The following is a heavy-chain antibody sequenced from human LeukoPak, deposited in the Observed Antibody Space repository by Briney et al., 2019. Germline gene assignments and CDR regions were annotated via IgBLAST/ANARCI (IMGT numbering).Heavy chain of an antibody. J-gene: IGHJ4*02. D-gene: IGHD1-26*01. V-gene: IGHV4-59*01. Sequence: PSETLSLTCTVSGGSISSYYWSWIRQPPGKGLEWIGYIYYSGSTNYNPSLKSRVTISVDTSKNQFSLKLSSVTAADTAVYYCARAARVWELLGYYFDYWGQGTLVTVSS. CDR1: GGSISSYY. CDR3: ARAARVWELLGYYFDY. CDR2: IYYSGST.